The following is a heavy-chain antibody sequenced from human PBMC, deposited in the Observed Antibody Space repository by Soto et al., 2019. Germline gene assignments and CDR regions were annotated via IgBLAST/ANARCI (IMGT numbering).Heavy chain of an antibody. CDR3: ARESRYFDWFFPRRHYWYFDL. CDR2: IIPILGIA. V-gene: IGHV1-69*08. Sequence: QVQLVQSGAEVKKPGSSVKVSCKASGGTFSSYTISWVRQAPGQGLEWMGRIIPILGIANYAQKFQGRVTITAYKSTSTAYVGLSSRRSEEKAVYYCARESRYFDWFFPRRHYWYFDLWGRGTLVTVSS. D-gene: IGHD3-9*01. J-gene: IGHJ2*01. CDR1: GGTFSSYT.